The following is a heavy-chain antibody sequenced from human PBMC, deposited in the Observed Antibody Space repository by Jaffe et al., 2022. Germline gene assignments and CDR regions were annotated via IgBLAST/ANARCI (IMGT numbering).Heavy chain of an antibody. Sequence: QITLKESGPTLVKPTQTLTLTCTFSGFSLSTYGMAVGWVRQPPGKALEWLTFIFWHDDEHYRPSLRSRLTITKDTSKNQVVLTMTNMDPVDTATYYCARAFNWSLAYWGQGSLVTVSS. CDR3: ARAFNWSLAY. J-gene: IGHJ4*02. D-gene: IGHD1-1*01. V-gene: IGHV2-5*01. CDR2: IFWHDDE. CDR1: GFSLSTYGMA.